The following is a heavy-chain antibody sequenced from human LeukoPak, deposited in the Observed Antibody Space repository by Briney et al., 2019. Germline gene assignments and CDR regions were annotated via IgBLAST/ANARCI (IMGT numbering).Heavy chain of an antibody. CDR2: ISRSGNTI. J-gene: IGHJ6*03. Sequence: PGGSLILSCAASGFTLSDYNMRWLRDAPGKGVEGVSYISRSGNTIYYADSVTGRFIISRDNANNSLSLQMNSLRGQHTAVYYCARALRYCSGGNCYSGGLGYMDVWGKGTTVTISS. CDR1: GFTLSDYN. V-gene: IGHV3-11*01. D-gene: IGHD2-15*01. CDR3: ARALRYCSGGNCYSGGLGYMDV.